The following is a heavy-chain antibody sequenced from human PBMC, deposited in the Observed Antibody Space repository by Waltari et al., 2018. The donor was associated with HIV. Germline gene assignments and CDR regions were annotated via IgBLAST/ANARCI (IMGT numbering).Heavy chain of an antibody. D-gene: IGHD3-22*01. V-gene: IGHV3-11*01. CDR2: IRSDTDNI. Sequence: QGQVVVSGGGLVNAGGSLRLSCATSGFTFSDYYITWIRQAPGKGLEWVSYIRSDTDNIYYADSVKRRFTISRNNDNNSLYLQMNRLGVEDTAVYYWARLKYSSGFFNYWGQGALVTVSS. J-gene: IGHJ4*02. CDR1: GFTFSDYY. CDR3: ARLKYSSGFFNY.